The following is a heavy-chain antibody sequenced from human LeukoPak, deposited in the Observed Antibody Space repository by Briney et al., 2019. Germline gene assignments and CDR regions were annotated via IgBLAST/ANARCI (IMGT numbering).Heavy chain of an antibody. V-gene: IGHV1-3*03. CDR1: GYTFTSYA. J-gene: IGHJ4*02. D-gene: IGHD5-18*01. CDR3: ARDQEYSYGPLDY. CDR2: INAGNGNT. Sequence: ASVKVSCKASGYTFTSYAMHWVRQAPGQRLEWMGWINAGNGNTKYSQEFQGRVTITRDTSASTAYMELSSLRSEDMAVYYCARDQEYSYGPLDYWGQGTLVTVSS.